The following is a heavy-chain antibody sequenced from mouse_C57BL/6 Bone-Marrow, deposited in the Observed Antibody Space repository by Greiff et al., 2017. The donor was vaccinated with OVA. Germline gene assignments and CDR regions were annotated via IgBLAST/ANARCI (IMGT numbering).Heavy chain of an antibody. Sequence: VKLVESGAELVKPGASVKLSCKASGYTFTEYTIHWVKQRSGQGLEWIGWFYPGSGSIKYNEKFKDKATLTADKSSSTVYMELSRLTSEDSAVYFCARHEEEAIYYYGSSPFAYWGQGTLVTVSA. J-gene: IGHJ3*01. CDR2: FYPGSGSI. CDR1: GYTFTEYT. CDR3: ARHEEEAIYYYGSSPFAY. D-gene: IGHD1-1*01. V-gene: IGHV1-62-2*01.